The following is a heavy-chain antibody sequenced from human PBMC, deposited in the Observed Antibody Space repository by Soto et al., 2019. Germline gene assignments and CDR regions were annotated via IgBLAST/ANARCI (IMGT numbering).Heavy chain of an antibody. J-gene: IGHJ6*02. D-gene: IGHD3-16*01. CDR1: GFTFSSTS. V-gene: IGHV3-48*01. Sequence: GGPLRLSFAPSGFTFSSTSMNWVRQAPGKELEWFSYISSSTSTIYYADSAKGWFSISRDNSKNTLYLQMNSLRAEDTAVYYCARDQGVGGGYVGGEDGMDVWGQGTTVTVSS. CDR2: ISSSTSTI. CDR3: ARDQGVGGGYVGGEDGMDV.